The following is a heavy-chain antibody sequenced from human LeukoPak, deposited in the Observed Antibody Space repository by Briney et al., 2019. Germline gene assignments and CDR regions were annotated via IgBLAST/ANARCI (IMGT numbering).Heavy chain of an antibody. J-gene: IGHJ4*02. CDR1: GGSISSGSYY. V-gene: IGHV4-61*02. CDR3: AREEDGYNSDFDY. CDR2: IYTSGST. D-gene: IGHD5-24*01. Sequence: PSETLSLTCTVSGGSISSGSYYWSWIRQPAGKGLEWIGRIYTSGSTNYNPSLKSRVTISVDTSKNQFSLKLSSVTAADTAVYYCAREEDGYNSDFDYWGQGTLVTVSS.